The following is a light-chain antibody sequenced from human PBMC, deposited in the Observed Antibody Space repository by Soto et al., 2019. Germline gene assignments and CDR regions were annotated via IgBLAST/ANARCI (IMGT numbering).Light chain of an antibody. Sequence: SYELAQPPSVSVAPGQTARITCGGNNIESKSVHWYQQRPGQAPVLVINVDRARPSGIPHRFSASTSGNTAALTISRVEAADEADYYCQVWDTISDHYVFGSGTKVTVL. CDR3: QVWDTISDHYV. J-gene: IGLJ1*01. V-gene: IGLV3-21*02. CDR2: VDR. CDR1: NIESKS.